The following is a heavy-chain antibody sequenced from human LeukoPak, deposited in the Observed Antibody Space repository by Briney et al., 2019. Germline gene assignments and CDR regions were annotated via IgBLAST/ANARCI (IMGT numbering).Heavy chain of an antibody. J-gene: IGHJ5*02. CDR2: IIPILGIA. CDR1: GGTFSSYA. V-gene: IGHV1-69*04. Sequence: SVKVSCKASGGTFSSYAISWVRQAPGQGLEWMGRIIPILGIANYAQKFQGRVTITADKSTSTAYMELSSLRSEDTAVYYCARDSQFERDGYNFGHWGQGTLVTVSS. D-gene: IGHD5-24*01. CDR3: ARDSQFERDGYNFGH.